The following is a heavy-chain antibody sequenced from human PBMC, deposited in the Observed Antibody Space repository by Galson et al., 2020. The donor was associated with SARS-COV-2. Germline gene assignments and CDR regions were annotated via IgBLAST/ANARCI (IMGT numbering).Heavy chain of an antibody. Sequence: ALHGESLKISCAASGFTTSSSWMHLVRQAPGKGLVWVSRNSNEGNSTSYADSVKGRFTVSGDNAKNTLYLQMNRLRAEDTAVYYCARGDMGNDDFDDWGQGTLVTVSS. J-gene: IGHJ4*02. CDR2: NSNEGNST. V-gene: IGHV3-74*01. D-gene: IGHD7-27*01. CDR3: ARGDMGNDDFDD. CDR1: GFTTSSSW.